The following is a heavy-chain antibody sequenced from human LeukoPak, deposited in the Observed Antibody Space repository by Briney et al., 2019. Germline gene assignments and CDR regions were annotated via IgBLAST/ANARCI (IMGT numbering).Heavy chain of an antibody. D-gene: IGHD1-14*01. CDR1: GFSLCTSGVG. V-gene: IGHV2-5*01. Sequence: GPTLVKPTQTLTLTCTFSGFSLCTSGVGVGWVRQPPGKALECLAHIHWYVDKRYSPSLKNRLTITKDTSKNQVVLTLTNRDPVDTDTYSCAHTINHPQFDYWGQGTLVTVSS. CDR3: AHTINHPQFDY. J-gene: IGHJ4*02. CDR2: IHWYVDK.